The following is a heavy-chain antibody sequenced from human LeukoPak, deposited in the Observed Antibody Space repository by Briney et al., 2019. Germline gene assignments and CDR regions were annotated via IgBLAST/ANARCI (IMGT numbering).Heavy chain of an antibody. CDR2: ISRTGHST. CDR1: GFSFTDYY. V-gene: IGHV3-11*01. Sequence: PGGSLRLSCEASGFSFTDYYVTWIRQAPGKGLEWVSYISRTGHSTYYGDSVAGRFTISRDTAKNSLFLQMTSLRAEDTAVYYCARAGDSGGFPLGYFYYMDVWGKGTTVTVSS. D-gene: IGHD2-21*02. CDR3: ARAGDSGGFPLGYFYYMDV. J-gene: IGHJ6*03.